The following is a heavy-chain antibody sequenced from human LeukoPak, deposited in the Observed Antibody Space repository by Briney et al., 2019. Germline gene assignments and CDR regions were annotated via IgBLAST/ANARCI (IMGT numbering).Heavy chain of an antibody. D-gene: IGHD1-14*01. CDR1: GFTFSSYG. CDR3: AKDRGNHYYYYYYMDV. CDR2: IWYDGSNK. Sequence: GGSLRLSCAASGFTFSSYGMHWVCQAPGKGLEWVAVIWYDGSNKCYADSVKGRFTISRDNSKNTLYLQMNSLRAEDTAVYYCAKDRGNHYYYYYYMDVWGKGTTVTVSS. J-gene: IGHJ6*03. V-gene: IGHV3-33*06.